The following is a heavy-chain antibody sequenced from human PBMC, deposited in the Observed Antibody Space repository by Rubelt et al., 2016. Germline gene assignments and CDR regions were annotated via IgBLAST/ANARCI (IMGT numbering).Heavy chain of an antibody. CDR2: IYYSGST. Sequence: QVQLQESGPGLVKPSETLSLTCTVSGGSVSSGSYYWSWIRQPPGKGLEWIGYIYYSGSTNYNPSLNSRVTISVDTSKNQFSLKLSSVTAADTAVYYCARVSGSGTMDYWGQGTLVTVSS. V-gene: IGHV4-61*01. CDR3: ARVSGSGTMDY. CDR1: GGSVSSGSYY. D-gene: IGHD1-1*01. J-gene: IGHJ4*02.